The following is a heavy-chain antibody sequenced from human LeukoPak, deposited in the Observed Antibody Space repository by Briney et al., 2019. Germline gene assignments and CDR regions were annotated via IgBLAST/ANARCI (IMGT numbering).Heavy chain of an antibody. V-gene: IGHV3-11*04. CDR3: AREEYDSSGYYSLLY. D-gene: IGHD3-22*01. CDR1: GFTFSDYY. CDR2: ISSSGSTI. J-gene: IGHJ4*02. Sequence: KPGGSLRLSCAASGFTFSDYYMSWIRQAPGKGLEWVSYISSSGSTIHYADSVKGRFTISRDNAKNSLYLQMNSLRAEDTAVYYCAREEYDSSGYYSLLYWGQGTLVTVSS.